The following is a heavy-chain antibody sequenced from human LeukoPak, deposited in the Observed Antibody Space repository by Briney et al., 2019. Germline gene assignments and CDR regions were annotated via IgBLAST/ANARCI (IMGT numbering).Heavy chain of an antibody. CDR2: INHSGST. J-gene: IGHJ3*01. D-gene: IGHD2-2*01. Sequence: SETLSLTCAVYGGSFSGYYWSWIRQPPGKGLEWIGEINHSGSTNYNPSLKSRVTISVDTSKNQFSLNLTSVTTADTAVYYCARVSCSSTSCPRRDALDVWGQGTMVTVSS. V-gene: IGHV4-34*01. CDR3: ARVSCSSTSCPRRDALDV. CDR1: GGSFSGYY.